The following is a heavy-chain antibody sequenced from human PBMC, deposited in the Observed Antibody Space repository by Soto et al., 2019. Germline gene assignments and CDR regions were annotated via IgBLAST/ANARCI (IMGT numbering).Heavy chain of an antibody. Sequence: SVKVSCKASGGTFSSYTISWVRQAPGQGLEWMGRIIPILGIANYAQKFQGRVTITADKSTSTAYMELSSLRSEDTAVYYCARSRSSGSYAFDIWGQGTMVTVSS. V-gene: IGHV1-69*02. CDR2: IIPILGIA. J-gene: IGHJ3*02. CDR1: GGTFSSYT. D-gene: IGHD3-10*01. CDR3: ARSRSSGSYAFDI.